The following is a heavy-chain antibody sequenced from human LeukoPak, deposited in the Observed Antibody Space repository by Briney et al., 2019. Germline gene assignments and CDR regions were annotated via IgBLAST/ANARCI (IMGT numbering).Heavy chain of an antibody. CDR2: IYYGKNT. V-gene: IGHV4-39*01. CDR1: GGSISSSSAY. CDR3: VSPRGLSYGYFDY. J-gene: IGHJ4*02. D-gene: IGHD5-18*01. Sequence: ETLSLTCTVSGGSISSSSAYWGWIRQPPGKGLEWIVCIYYGKNTYYNPSLKSRVTISADTSKNQFSLTLGSVSATDTAVYYCVSPRGLSYGYFDYWGQGTLVTVSS.